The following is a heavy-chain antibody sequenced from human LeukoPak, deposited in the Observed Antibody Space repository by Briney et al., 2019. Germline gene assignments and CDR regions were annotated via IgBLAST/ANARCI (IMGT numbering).Heavy chain of an antibody. D-gene: IGHD6-13*01. CDR1: GDSVSSNTAA. CDR2: TYYRSKWFY. J-gene: IGHJ6*03. Sequence: SQTLSLTCAISGDSVSSNTAAWNWVRQSPSRGLEWLGRTYYRSKWFYDYAVSQQSRISVNPDTSKNQFSLKLSSVTAADTAVYYCARGETEIAAAESWVDMDVWGKGTTVTISS. CDR3: ARGETEIAAAESWVDMDV. V-gene: IGHV6-1*01.